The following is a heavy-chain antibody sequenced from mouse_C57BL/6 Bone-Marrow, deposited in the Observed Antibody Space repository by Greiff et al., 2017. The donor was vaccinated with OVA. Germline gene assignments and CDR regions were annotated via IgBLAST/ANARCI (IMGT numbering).Heavy chain of an antibody. CDR3: ARKDYGSYWYFDV. D-gene: IGHD1-1*01. CDR1: GYTFTDYN. J-gene: IGHJ1*03. CDR2: INPNNGGT. Sequence: VQLKQSGPELVKPGASVKMSCKASGYTFTDYNMHWVKQSHGKSLEWIGYINPNNGGTSYNQKFKGKATLTVNKSSSTAYMELRSLTSEDSAVYYCARKDYGSYWYFDVWGTGTTVTVSS. V-gene: IGHV1-22*01.